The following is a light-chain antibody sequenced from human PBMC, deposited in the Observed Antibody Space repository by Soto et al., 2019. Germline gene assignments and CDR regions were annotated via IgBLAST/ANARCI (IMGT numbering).Light chain of an antibody. CDR3: LQDYSYPRT. Sequence: AIQMSQSPSSLSASVGDRVTITCWASQGVRSDLGWYQQKPGQAPELLIYAASILQSGVPSRFSGRGSGTEFTLTIDSLQPEDFATYFCLQDYSYPRTFGQGTKVEVK. CDR2: AAS. V-gene: IGKV1-6*01. J-gene: IGKJ1*01. CDR1: QGVRSD.